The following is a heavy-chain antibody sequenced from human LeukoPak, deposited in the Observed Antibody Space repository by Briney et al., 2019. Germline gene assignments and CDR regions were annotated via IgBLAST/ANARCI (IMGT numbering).Heavy chain of an antibody. D-gene: IGHD5-24*01. CDR1: GGSIGSYF. J-gene: IGHJ4*02. V-gene: IGHV4-59*01. Sequence: SETLSLTCTISGGSIGSYFWNWIRQSPGKGLQWIGYINYSGSTNYNPSLESRVSISVDTSKNQVSLRLRSVTDADTAVYYCARSGWLQFDYFDYWGQGILVTVSS. CDR3: ARSGWLQFDYFDY. CDR2: INYSGST.